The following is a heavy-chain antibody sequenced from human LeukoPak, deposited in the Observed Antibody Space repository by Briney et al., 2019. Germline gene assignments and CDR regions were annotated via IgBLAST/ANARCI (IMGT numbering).Heavy chain of an antibody. Sequence: GGSLRLFCAASGFTCAVYAMHWVRQARGRARVWVSLISGDGGNTYYAESVTRRFNISRDNSKNSLYLQMNSLRTEDTALYYCAKDMGYGDYVEPTNYGMDVWGQGTTVTVSS. V-gene: IGHV3-43*02. D-gene: IGHD4-17*01. CDR1: GFTCAVYA. J-gene: IGHJ6*02. CDR2: ISGDGGNT. CDR3: AKDMGYGDYVEPTNYGMDV.